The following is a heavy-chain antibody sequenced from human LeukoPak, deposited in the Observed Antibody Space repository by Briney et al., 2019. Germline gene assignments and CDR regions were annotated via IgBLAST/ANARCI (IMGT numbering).Heavy chain of an antibody. J-gene: IGHJ4*02. D-gene: IGHD3-10*01. CDR2: LFYSGST. CDR3: ATVAVIRGVTYFDY. CDR1: GXSISSYY. Sequence: SETLSLTCTVSGXSISSYYWSWIRQPPGKGLEWIAYLFYSGSTDYNPSLESRVTISVDTSKNQFSLKLRSVTAADTAVYYCATVAVIRGVTYFDYWGQGTLVTVSS. V-gene: IGHV4-59*01.